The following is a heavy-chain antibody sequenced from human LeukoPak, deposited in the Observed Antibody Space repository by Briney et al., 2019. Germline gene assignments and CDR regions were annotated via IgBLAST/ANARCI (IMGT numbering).Heavy chain of an antibody. CDR1: GFTFSSYA. Sequence: GGSLRLSCAASGFTFSSYAMSWVRQAPGKGLEWVSAISGSGGSTYYADSVKGRFTIPRDNSKNTLYLQMNSLRAEDTAVYYCANYGSGSYYNRIDYWGQGTLVTVSS. D-gene: IGHD3-10*01. J-gene: IGHJ4*02. CDR3: ANYGSGSYYNRIDY. CDR2: ISGSGGST. V-gene: IGHV3-23*01.